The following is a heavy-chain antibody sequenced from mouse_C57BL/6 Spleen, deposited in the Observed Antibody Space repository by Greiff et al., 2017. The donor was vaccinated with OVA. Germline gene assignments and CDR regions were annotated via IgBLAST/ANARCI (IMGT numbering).Heavy chain of an antibody. V-gene: IGHV1-80*01. CDR1: GYAFSSYW. J-gene: IGHJ3*01. Sequence: VKLQESGAELVKPGASVKISCKASGYAFSSYWMNWVKQRPGKGLEWIGQIYPGDGDTNYNGKFKGKATLTADKSSSTAYMQLSSLTSEDSAVYFCARTVDYYGSSYSAYWGQGTLVTVSA. CDR3: ARTVDYYGSSYSAY. CDR2: IYPGDGDT. D-gene: IGHD1-1*01.